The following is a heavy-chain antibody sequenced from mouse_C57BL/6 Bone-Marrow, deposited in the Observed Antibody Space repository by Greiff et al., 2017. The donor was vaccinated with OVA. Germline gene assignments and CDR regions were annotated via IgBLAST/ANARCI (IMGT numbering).Heavy chain of an antibody. V-gene: IGHV3-1*01. CDR1: GYSITSGYD. J-gene: IGHJ2*01. CDR3: ARELRFYYFDY. Sequence: EVKLVESGPGLVKPSQSLSLTCTVTGYSITSGYDWHWIRHFPGNKLEWMGYISYSGSTNYNPSLKSRISITHDTSKTPFFLKLNSVTTEDSATYYFARELRFYYFDYWGQGTTLTVSS. D-gene: IGHD1-1*01. CDR2: ISYSGST.